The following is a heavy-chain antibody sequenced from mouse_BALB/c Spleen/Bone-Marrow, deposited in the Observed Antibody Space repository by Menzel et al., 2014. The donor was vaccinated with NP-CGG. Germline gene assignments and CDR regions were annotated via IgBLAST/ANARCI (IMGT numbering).Heavy chain of an antibody. J-gene: IGHJ1*01. CDR1: GYTFTTYW. D-gene: IGHD1-1*02. CDR3: TTVHYGRYEYFDV. V-gene: IGHV1-87*01. Sequence: SGAELARPGASVKLSCKGTGYTFTTYWMQWVKQRPGQGLEWIGAIYPGDGDPSYIQKFKGKATLTADKSSSTAYMQLSSLASEDSAVYYCTTVHYGRYEYFDVWGAGTTVTVSS. CDR2: IYPGDGDP.